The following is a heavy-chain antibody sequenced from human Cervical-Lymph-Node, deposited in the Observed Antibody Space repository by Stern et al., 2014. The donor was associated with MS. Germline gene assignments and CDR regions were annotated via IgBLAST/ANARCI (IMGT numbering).Heavy chain of an antibody. CDR1: GGTFRNDG. CDR3: ARPLVPSPGALDI. Sequence: VQLVESGTEVKKPGSSVKVSCKASGGTFRNDGISWVRQAPGQGLEWMGGFLPLFGTSIYAQKFQGRVTISADASMTTAYMELNSLRFDDAGVYYCARPLVPSPGALDIWGQGTMIIVSS. D-gene: IGHD3-3*02. CDR2: FLPLFGTS. J-gene: IGHJ3*02. V-gene: IGHV1-69*01.